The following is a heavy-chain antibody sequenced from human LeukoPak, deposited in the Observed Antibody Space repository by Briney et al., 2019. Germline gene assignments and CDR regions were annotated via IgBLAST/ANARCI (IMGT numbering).Heavy chain of an antibody. J-gene: IGHJ4*02. D-gene: IGHD3-10*01. CDR3: AGGLWFGASDY. CDR2: IYYSGST. CDR1: GGSISSYY. V-gene: IGHV4-59*01. Sequence: SETLSLTCTVSGGSISSYYWSWIRQHPGKGLEWIGYIYYSGSTNYNPSLKSRVTISVDTSKNQFSLKLSSVTAADTAVYYCAGGLWFGASDYWGQGTLVTFSS.